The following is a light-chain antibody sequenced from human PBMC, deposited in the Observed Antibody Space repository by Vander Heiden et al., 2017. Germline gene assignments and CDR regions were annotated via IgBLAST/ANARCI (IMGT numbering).Light chain of an antibody. CDR3: QQSYSTPPYT. CDR1: QSISSY. CDR2: AAA. Sequence: DIQMTQSPSSLSASVGDRVTITCRASQSISSYLHWYQQKPGKAPKHLIYAAASMQSRVPSRISGSGSGTDFTLTISSLQPEDFATYYCQQSYSTPPYTFGQGTKLEIK. J-gene: IGKJ2*01. V-gene: IGKV1-39*01.